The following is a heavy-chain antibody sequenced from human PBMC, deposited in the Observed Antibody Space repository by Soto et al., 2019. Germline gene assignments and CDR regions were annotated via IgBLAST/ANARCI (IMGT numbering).Heavy chain of an antibody. CDR2: INPCSSHI. J-gene: IGHJ3*01. CDR3: ARGYCGGGGCYLRRDAFDV. V-gene: IGHV3-21*02. CDR1: GFTFASYH. D-gene: IGHD2-15*01. Sequence: EVQLVESGGGLVMPGGSLRLSCAASGFTFASYHMSWVRQAPGKGLDLVSSINPCSSHIYYADSVRGRFTISRDDSKNSLHQPMNSLRPEDVAIYYCARGYCGGGGCYLRRDAFDVWGQATTVSVSS.